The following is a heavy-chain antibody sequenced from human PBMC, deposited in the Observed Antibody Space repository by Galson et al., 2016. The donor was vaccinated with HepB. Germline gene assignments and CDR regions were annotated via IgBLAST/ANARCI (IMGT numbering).Heavy chain of an antibody. CDR3: ARKLFGAGGWFDP. CDR2: IIPIFGTV. CDR1: GGTFSSYD. V-gene: IGHV1-69*13. J-gene: IGHJ5*02. D-gene: IGHD3-10*02. Sequence: QSGAEVKKPGASVKVSCKASGGTFSSYDISWVRQAPGQGLEWMGGIIPIFGTVNYAQKFQGRVTITADESTNTAYMELNSLRSEDTAVYYCARKLFGAGGWFDPWGQGTLVTVSA.